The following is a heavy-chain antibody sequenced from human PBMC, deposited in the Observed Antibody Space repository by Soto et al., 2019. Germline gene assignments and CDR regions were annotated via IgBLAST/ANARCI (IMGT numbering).Heavy chain of an antibody. J-gene: IGHJ4*02. V-gene: IGHV3-23*01. CDR2: IGGNGVTT. Sequence: PGGSLRLSCAASGFSIGSSAWSWVRQAPGKGLDWVSTIGGNGVTTFYADTVKGRFTISRDISRNTVFLQMSSLRAEDTALYYCAKLPRFSSGGGWSWCFDYWGQGTLVTSPQ. CDR1: GFSIGSSA. CDR3: AKLPRFSSGGGWSWCFDY. D-gene: IGHD2-15*01.